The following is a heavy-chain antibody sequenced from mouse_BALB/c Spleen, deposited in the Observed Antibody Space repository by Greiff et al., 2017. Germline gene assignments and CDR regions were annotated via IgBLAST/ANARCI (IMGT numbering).Heavy chain of an antibody. V-gene: IGHV5-6-5*01. J-gene: IGHJ4*01. CDR2: ISSGGST. CDR1: GFTFSSYA. D-gene: IGHD2-14*01. Sequence: EVKVVESGGGLVKPGGSLKLSCAASGFTFSSYAMSWVRQTPEKRLEWVASISSGGSTYYPDSVKGRFTISRDNARNILYLQMSSLRSEDTAMYYCARGDVRLGYAMDYWGQGTSVTVSS. CDR3: ARGDVRLGYAMDY.